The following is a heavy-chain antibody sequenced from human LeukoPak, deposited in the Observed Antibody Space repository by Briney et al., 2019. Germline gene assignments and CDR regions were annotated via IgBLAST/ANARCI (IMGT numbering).Heavy chain of an antibody. Sequence: SETLSLTCTVSDYSFSSSSYYWCWIRQPPGRVLECLGIIYYSGSTYYNPSLKRRATISLHTSNNQSSLKLSSVTAADTAVYYCARLVSIAVDPSFDYWGQGTLVTVSS. CDR1: DYSFSSSSYY. V-gene: IGHV4-39*07. J-gene: IGHJ4*02. D-gene: IGHD6-19*01. CDR2: IYYSGST. CDR3: ARLVSIAVDPSFDY.